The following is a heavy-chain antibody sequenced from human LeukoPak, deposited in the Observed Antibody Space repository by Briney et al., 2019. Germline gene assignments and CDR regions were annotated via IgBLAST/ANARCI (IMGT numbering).Heavy chain of an antibody. CDR1: GGTCGVNA. CDR3: ARDGVRNMGLRLDY. D-gene: IGHD1-14*01. Sequence: ASVKVSCKASGGTCGVNAIHWVRQAPGQGLEWMGDIIPIFPKSNYAQKFQGRVTFTADESTSTAYMEMSSLTSEDTAVYYCARDGVRNMGLRLDYWGQGTLVIVSS. J-gene: IGHJ4*02. CDR2: IIPIFPKS. V-gene: IGHV1-69*01.